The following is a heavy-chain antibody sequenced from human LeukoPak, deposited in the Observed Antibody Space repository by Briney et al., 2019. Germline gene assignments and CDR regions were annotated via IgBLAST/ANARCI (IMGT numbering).Heavy chain of an antibody. V-gene: IGHV3-74*01. CDR1: GFTFSSYW. CDR3: ASGGTAPRDY. Sequence: GGSLRLSCEASGFTFSSYWMHWVRQAPGKGLVWVSRINSDGSSTNYADSVKGRFTISRDNAKNTLYLQMNSLRAEDTAVYYCASGGTAPRDYWGQGTLVTVSS. D-gene: IGHD1/OR15-1a*01. J-gene: IGHJ4*02. CDR2: INSDGSST.